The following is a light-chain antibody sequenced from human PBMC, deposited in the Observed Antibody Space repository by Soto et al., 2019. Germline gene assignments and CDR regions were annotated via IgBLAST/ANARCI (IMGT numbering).Light chain of an antibody. J-gene: IGLJ2*01. CDR3: SSYTSTTLV. Sequence: QSALTQPASVSGSPGQSITVSCTGTSSDVGNYNYVSWYQQHPGKVPKLLIYDVNNRPSGVSNRFSGSKSGNTASLTISGLQAEDEGDYYCSSYTSTTLVFGGGTKLTVL. CDR1: SSDVGNYNY. CDR2: DVN. V-gene: IGLV2-14*03.